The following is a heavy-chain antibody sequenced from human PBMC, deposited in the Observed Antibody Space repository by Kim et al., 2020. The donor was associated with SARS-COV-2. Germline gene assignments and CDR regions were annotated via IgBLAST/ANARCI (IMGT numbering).Heavy chain of an antibody. Sequence: LKSRVTISVDTSKNQFSLKLSSVTAADTALYYCARHPMVRGGRVSNWFDPWGQGTLVTVSS. J-gene: IGHJ5*02. V-gene: IGHV4-39*01. D-gene: IGHD3-10*01. CDR3: ARHPMVRGGRVSNWFDP.